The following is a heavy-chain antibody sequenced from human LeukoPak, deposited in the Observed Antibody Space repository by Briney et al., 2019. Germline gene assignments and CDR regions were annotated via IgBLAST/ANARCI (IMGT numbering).Heavy chain of an antibody. J-gene: IGHJ5*02. CDR2: INPNSGGT. Sequence: GASVKVSCKASGYTFTGYYMHWVRQAPGQGLEWMGRINPNSGGTNYAQKFQGRVTMTRDTSISTAYMELSRLRSDDTAVYYCARGLDCSSTSCYISEWFDPWGQGTLVTVSS. V-gene: IGHV1-2*06. CDR1: GYTFTGYY. CDR3: ARGLDCSSTSCYISEWFDP. D-gene: IGHD2-2*02.